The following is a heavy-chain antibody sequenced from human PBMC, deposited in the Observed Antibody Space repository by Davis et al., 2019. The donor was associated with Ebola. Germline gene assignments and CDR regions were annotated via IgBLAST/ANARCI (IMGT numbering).Heavy chain of an antibody. CDR3: AKDTPPYCTNGVCYHYYYGMDV. CDR1: GFTFGDYA. J-gene: IGHJ6*02. Sequence: GGSLRLSCTASGFTFGDYAMSWVRQAPGKGLEWVGFIRSKAYGGTTEYAASVKGRFTISRENSKNSLYLQMNSLRTEDTALYYCAKDTPPYCTNGVCYHYYYGMDVWGQGTTVTVSS. D-gene: IGHD2-8*01. CDR2: IRSKAYGGTT. V-gene: IGHV3-49*04.